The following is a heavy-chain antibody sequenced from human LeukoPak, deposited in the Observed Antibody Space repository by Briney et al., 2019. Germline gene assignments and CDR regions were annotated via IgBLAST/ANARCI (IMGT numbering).Heavy chain of an antibody. CDR3: ARGDYYYYYMDV. J-gene: IGHJ6*03. V-gene: IGHV3-53*01. Sequence: GGSLRLSCAASGFTVSSNYMSWVRQAPGKGLEWVSVIYSGGSTYYADSVKGRFTISRDNFKNPLYLQMNSLRAEDTAVYYCARGDYYYYYMDVWGKGTTVTISS. CDR2: IYSGGST. CDR1: GFTVSSNY.